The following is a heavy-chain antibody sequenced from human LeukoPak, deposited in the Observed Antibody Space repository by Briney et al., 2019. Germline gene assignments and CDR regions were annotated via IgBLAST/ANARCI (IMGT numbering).Heavy chain of an antibody. D-gene: IGHD2-15*01. Sequence: PGGSLRLSCAASGFTFNNYAMYWVRQAPGKGPEWVSGISGSGGITYYAESVEGRFTIFRDNSKNTVFLLMNSLGADDTAVYYCGKTTAGYSSGRGPGWPIDSWGQGTLVTVSA. CDR1: GFTFNNYA. V-gene: IGHV3-23*01. CDR2: ISGSGGIT. J-gene: IGHJ4*02. CDR3: GKTTAGYSSGRGPGWPIDS.